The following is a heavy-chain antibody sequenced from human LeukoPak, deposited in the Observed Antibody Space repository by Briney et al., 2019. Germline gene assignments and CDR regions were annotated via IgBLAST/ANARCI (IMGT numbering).Heavy chain of an antibody. CDR2: IRPSGDNT. J-gene: IGHJ5*02. D-gene: IGHD6-19*01. Sequence: GGSLRLSCVASGLIFSKYWMTWVRQAPGRGLEWVSSIRPSGDNTYYGDSVKGRFTISRDNSKNTVYLQMNNMRVDDTAVYYCARVAGWHWFDPWGQGTLVTVSS. CDR3: ARVAGWHWFDP. V-gene: IGHV3-23*01. CDR1: GLIFSKYW.